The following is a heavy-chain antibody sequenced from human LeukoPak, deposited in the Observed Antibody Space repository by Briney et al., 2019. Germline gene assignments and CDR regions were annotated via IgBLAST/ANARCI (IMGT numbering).Heavy chain of an antibody. V-gene: IGHV3-21*01. J-gene: IGHJ4*02. CDR2: ISSSSSYI. CDR1: GFTFSSYG. D-gene: IGHD6-13*01. CDR3: ARDSRFSSWDGD. Sequence: PGGSLRLSCAASGFTFSSYGMHWVRQAPGKGLEWVSSISSSSSYIYYADSVKGRFTISRDNAKNSLYLQMNSLRAEDTAVYYCARDSRFSSWDGDWGQGTLVTVSS.